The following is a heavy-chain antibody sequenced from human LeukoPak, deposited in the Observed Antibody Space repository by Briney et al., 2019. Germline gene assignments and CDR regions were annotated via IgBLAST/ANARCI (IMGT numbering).Heavy chain of an antibody. V-gene: IGHV3-23*01. D-gene: IGHD1-26*01. Sequence: PGGSLRLSCAASGFTFNNYAMTWVRQAPGRGLEWISTITRFTGTTYYADSVKGRFTISRGDSNNTLYLQMNSLRAEDTAVYYCARARGSYSFDYWGQGTLVTVSS. CDR2: ITRFTGTT. CDR1: GFTFNNYA. CDR3: ARARGSYSFDY. J-gene: IGHJ4*02.